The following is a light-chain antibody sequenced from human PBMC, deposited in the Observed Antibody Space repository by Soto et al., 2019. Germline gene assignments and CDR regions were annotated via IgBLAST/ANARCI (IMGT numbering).Light chain of an antibody. V-gene: IGLV2-11*01. Sequence: QSALTQPRSVSGSPGQAVTISCTGTNSDAGNYNFVSWYQHHPGKAPKLMIYDVTKRPSGVPDRFSGSKSGNTASLTISGLQADDEADYYCCTYAGSFHQFGGGTKLTVL. CDR2: DVT. J-gene: IGLJ3*02. CDR1: NSDAGNYNF. CDR3: CTYAGSFHQ.